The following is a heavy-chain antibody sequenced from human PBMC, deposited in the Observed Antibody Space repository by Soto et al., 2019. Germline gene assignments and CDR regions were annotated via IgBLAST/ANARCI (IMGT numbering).Heavy chain of an antibody. Sequence: GGSLRLSCAASGFTFSSYWMHWVRQAPGKGLVWVSRINSDGSSTSYADSVKGRFTISRDNAKNTLYLQMNSLRAEDTAVYYCARDLGPLSSYGYFYWYFDLWGRGTLVTVSS. CDR2: INSDGSST. CDR1: GFTFSSYW. CDR3: ARDLGPLSSYGYFYWYFDL. D-gene: IGHD5-18*01. V-gene: IGHV3-74*01. J-gene: IGHJ2*01.